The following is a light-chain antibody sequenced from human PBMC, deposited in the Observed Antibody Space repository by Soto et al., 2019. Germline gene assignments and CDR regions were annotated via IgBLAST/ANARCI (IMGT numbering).Light chain of an antibody. Sequence: QSALTQPPSASGSPGQSVTISCTGTSSDVGGYNYVSWYQQHPGKAPKLMIYEVSKRPSGVPDRFSGSKSGNTASLPVSGRQAEEEADYYCSSYAGSNNLIVFGGGTKLTVL. CDR2: EVS. CDR1: SSDVGGYNY. J-gene: IGLJ3*02. CDR3: SSYAGSNNLIV. V-gene: IGLV2-8*01.